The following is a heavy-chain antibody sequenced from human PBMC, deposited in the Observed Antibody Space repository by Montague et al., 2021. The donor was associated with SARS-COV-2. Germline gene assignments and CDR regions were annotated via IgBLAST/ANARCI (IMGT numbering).Heavy chain of an antibody. CDR3: ARGLPVTTLFYYFGMDV. D-gene: IGHD4-11*01. V-gene: IGHV4-34*01. Sequence: SETLSLTCAVYGGSFSGNYWSWIRQPPGKGLEWIGEINHYGSTNXXPSLKSRVTMSVDTSENQFSLKLSSVTAADTAVYYCARGLPVTTLFYYFGMDVWGQGTTVTVSS. J-gene: IGHJ6*02. CDR1: GGSFSGNY. CDR2: INHYGST.